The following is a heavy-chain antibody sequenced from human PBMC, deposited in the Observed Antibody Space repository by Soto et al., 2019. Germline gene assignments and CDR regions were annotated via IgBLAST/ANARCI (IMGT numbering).Heavy chain of an antibody. D-gene: IGHD3-16*01. V-gene: IGHV1-8*01. CDR2: MNPNSGNT. J-gene: IGHJ5*02. CDR1: GYTFTSYD. Sequence: QVQLVQSGAEVKKPGASVKVSFKAYGYTFTSYDINWVRRASGQGLEWMGWMNPNSGNTAYAQKFQGRVTMTRNTSISTAYMELSSLRSEDTAVYYCARLKQDYAVAWGQGTLVTVSS. CDR3: ARLKQDYAVA.